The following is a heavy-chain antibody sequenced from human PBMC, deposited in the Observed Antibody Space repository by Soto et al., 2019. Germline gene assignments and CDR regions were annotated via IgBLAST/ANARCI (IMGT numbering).Heavy chain of an antibody. CDR3: ARGLMVYARRTEHQNYYYYYMDV. CDR1: GGSISSYY. J-gene: IGHJ6*03. Sequence: SSETLSLTCTVSGGSISSYYWSWIRQPPGKGLEWIGYIYYSGSTNYNPSLKSRVTISVDTSKNQFSLKLSSVTAADTAVYYCARGLMVYARRTEHQNYYYYYMDVWGKGTTVTVSS. V-gene: IGHV4-59*01. D-gene: IGHD2-8*01. CDR2: IYYSGST.